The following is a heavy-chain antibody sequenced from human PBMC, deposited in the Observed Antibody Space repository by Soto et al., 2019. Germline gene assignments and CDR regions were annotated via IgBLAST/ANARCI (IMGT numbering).Heavy chain of an antibody. J-gene: IGHJ4*02. D-gene: IGHD2-15*01. Sequence: QVQLVESGGGVVQPGRSLRLSCAASGFTFSSYGMHWVRQAPGKGLEWVAVIWYDGSNKYYADSVKGRFTISRDDSKNTLYVKMNSPRDEDTAGYYCAGGEPPPDFGLVVAAPGIDYWGQGTLVTVSS. CDR2: IWYDGSNK. CDR3: AGGEPPPDFGLVVAAPGIDY. CDR1: GFTFSSYG. V-gene: IGHV3-33*01.